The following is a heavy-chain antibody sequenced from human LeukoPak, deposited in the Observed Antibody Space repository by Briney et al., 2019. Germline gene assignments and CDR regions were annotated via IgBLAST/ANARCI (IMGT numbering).Heavy chain of an antibody. Sequence: PSETLSLTCTVSGGSISTYYWSWIRQSAGKGLEWIGRISTSGGTNYNPSLKSRVTMSVDTSKNQFSLKLSSVTAADTAVYYCARSYYGSGSYDYWGQGTLVTVSS. CDR2: ISTSGGT. D-gene: IGHD3-10*01. CDR3: ARSYYGSGSYDY. V-gene: IGHV4-4*07. J-gene: IGHJ4*02. CDR1: GGSISTYY.